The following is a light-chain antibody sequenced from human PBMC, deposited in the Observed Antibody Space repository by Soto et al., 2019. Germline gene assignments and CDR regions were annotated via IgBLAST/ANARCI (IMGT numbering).Light chain of an antibody. CDR2: DVS. Sequence: QSALTQPASVSGSPGQSITISCTGTSSDVGDYNYVSWYQQHPGKAPKLMIYDVSNRPSGVSNRFSGSKSGNMASLTISGLQAEDEADYYCTSYTSSSTYVFGTGTKLTVL. J-gene: IGLJ1*01. CDR3: TSYTSSSTYV. CDR1: SSDVGDYNY. V-gene: IGLV2-14*01.